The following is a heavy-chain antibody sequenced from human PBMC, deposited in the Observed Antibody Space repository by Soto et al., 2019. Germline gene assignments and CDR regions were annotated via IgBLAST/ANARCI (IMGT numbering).Heavy chain of an antibody. Sequence: WETLSLTGTVSGGSISSRSYYWGWIRQPPGKGLEWIGSIYYSGSTYYNPSLKSRVTISVDTTKNQFSLKLSSVTAADTAVYYCARVYSSSSYYYYGMDVWGQGTTVTVSS. CDR1: GGSISSRSYY. V-gene: IGHV4-39*01. J-gene: IGHJ6*02. CDR3: ARVYSSSSYYYYGMDV. D-gene: IGHD6-6*01. CDR2: IYYSGST.